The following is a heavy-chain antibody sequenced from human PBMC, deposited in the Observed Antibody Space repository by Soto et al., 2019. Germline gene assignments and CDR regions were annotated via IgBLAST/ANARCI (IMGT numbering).Heavy chain of an antibody. J-gene: IGHJ4*02. CDR1: GFTFSSYG. D-gene: IGHD6-13*01. CDR3: AKPFDIAAAGIPDY. Sequence: GSLRLSCAASGFTFSSYGMHWVRQAPGKGLEWVAVISYDGSNKYYADSVKGRFTISRDNSKNTLYLQMNSLRAEDTAVYYCAKPFDIAAAGIPDYWGQGTLVTVSS. V-gene: IGHV3-30*18. CDR2: ISYDGSNK.